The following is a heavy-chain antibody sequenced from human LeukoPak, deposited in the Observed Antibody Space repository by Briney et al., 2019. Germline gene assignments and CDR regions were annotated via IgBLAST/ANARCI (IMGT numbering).Heavy chain of an antibody. CDR2: INGDGIST. D-gene: IGHD7-27*01. CDR3: ARENWGSSFDY. J-gene: IGHJ4*02. CDR1: GFTFSSDW. V-gene: IGHV3-74*01. Sequence: GGSLRLSCAASGFTFSSDWMHWVRQAPGKGLVWVSRINGDGISTRYADSVEGRFTISKDNAKNTLYLQMNSLRAEDTAVYYCARENWGSSFDYWGQGTLVTVSS.